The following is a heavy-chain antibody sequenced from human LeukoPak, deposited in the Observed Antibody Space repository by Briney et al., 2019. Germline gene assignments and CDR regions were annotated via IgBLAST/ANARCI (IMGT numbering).Heavy chain of an antibody. V-gene: IGHV3-30-3*01. CDR2: ISYDGSNK. Sequence: PGGSLRLSCAASGFTFSSYAMHWVRQAPGKGLEWVAVISYDGSNKYYAGSVKGRFTISRDNSKNTLYLQMNSLRAEDTAVYYCARMMAGRGYYYGMDVWGQGTTVTVSS. D-gene: IGHD5-24*01. CDR3: ARMMAGRGYYYGMDV. CDR1: GFTFSSYA. J-gene: IGHJ6*02.